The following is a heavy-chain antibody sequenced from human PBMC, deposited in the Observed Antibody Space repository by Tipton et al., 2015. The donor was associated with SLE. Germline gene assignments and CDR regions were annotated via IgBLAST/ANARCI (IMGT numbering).Heavy chain of an antibody. CDR2: ISAYTGNT. D-gene: IGHD6-13*01. CDR3: ARDLEPIAAAGTPFDY. CDR1: GYTFTSYY. J-gene: IGHJ4*02. Sequence: QSGPEVKKPGASVKVSCKASGYTFTSYYMHWVRQAPGQGLEWMGWISAYTGNTNYAQKLQGRVTMTTDTSTSTAYMELRSLRSDDTAVYYCARDLEPIAAAGTPFDYWGQGTLVTVSS. V-gene: IGHV1-18*04.